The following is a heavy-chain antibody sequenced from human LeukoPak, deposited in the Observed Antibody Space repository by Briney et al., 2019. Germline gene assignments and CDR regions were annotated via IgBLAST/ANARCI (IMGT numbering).Heavy chain of an antibody. CDR2: ISGSGGST. V-gene: IGHV3-23*01. D-gene: IGHD3-16*01. CDR3: AKDVFPFVDAFDV. J-gene: IGHJ3*01. Sequence: PGGSLRLSCGASGFTFSSYAMSWVRQAPGKGLEWVSGISGSGGSTYYANSVKGRFTLSRDNSKNTLHMQMNSLRVEDTAVYYCAKDVFPFVDAFDVWGQGTMVTVSS. CDR1: GFTFSSYA.